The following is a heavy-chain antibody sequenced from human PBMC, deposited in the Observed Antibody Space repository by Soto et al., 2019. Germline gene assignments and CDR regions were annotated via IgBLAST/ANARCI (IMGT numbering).Heavy chain of an antibody. CDR3: ARDTYYYDSSGSLVDV. CDR1: GFTFSSYG. D-gene: IGHD3-22*01. CDR2: IWYDGSNK. J-gene: IGHJ6*02. V-gene: IGHV3-33*01. Sequence: PGGSLRLSCAASGFTFSSYGMHWVRQAPGKGLEWVAVIWYDGSNKYYADSVKGRFTISRDNSKNTLYLQMNSLRAEDTAVYYCARDTYYYDSSGSLVDVWGQGTTVTV.